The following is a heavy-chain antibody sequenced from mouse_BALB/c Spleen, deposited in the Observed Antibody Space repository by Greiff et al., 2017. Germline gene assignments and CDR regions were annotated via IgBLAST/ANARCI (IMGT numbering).Heavy chain of an antibody. CDR3: TRWDGSSYDYAMDY. CDR1: GYTFTSYW. Sequence: QVQLKQPGAELVKPGASVKMSCKASGYTFTSYWMHWVKQRPGQGLEWIGVIDPSDSYTSYNQKFKGKATLTVDTSSSTAYMQLSSLTSEDSAVYYCTRWDGSSYDYAMDYWGQGTSVTVSS. CDR2: IDPSDSYT. J-gene: IGHJ4*01. D-gene: IGHD1-1*01. V-gene: IGHV1S127*01.